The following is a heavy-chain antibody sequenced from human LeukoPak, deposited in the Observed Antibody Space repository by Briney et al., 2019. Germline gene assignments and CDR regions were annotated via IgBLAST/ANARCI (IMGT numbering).Heavy chain of an antibody. CDR3: ATLGYYGAPYLDY. D-gene: IGHD3-10*01. CDR2: IYYSGST. J-gene: IGHJ4*02. Sequence: SVTLSLTCTVSGGSISSSSCYWGWIRQPPGKGLEWIGSIYYSGSTYYNPSLKSRVTISVDTSKNQFSLKLSSVTAADTAVYYCATLGYYGAPYLDYWGQGTLVTVSS. V-gene: IGHV4-39*01. CDR1: GGSISSSSCY.